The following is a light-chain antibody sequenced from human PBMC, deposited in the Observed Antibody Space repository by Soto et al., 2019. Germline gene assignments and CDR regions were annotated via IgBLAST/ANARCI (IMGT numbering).Light chain of an antibody. J-gene: IGKJ1*01. CDR1: QSIGSW. Sequence: DIQMTQSPSTLSASVGDRVTITCRASQSIGSWLAWYQQKPGKAPKILISDASNLEGGAPSRFSGSGSGTEFTLTISSLQPDDLATYYCQQYNSYSPTFGHGTKVEIK. V-gene: IGKV1-5*01. CDR3: QQYNSYSPT. CDR2: DAS.